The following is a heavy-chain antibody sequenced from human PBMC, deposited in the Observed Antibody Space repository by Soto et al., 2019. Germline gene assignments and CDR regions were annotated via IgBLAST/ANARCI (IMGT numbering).Heavy chain of an antibody. V-gene: IGHV4-4*07. CDR1: GGSISSYY. J-gene: IGHJ6*02. CDR2: IYTSGST. CDR3: ARDRGESIAARYYYYYGMDV. Sequence: QVQLQESGPGLVKPSETPSLTCTVSGGSISSYYWSWIRQPAGKGLEWIGRIYTSGSTNYNPSLKSRVTMSVDTSKNQFSLKLSSVTAADTAVYYCARDRGESIAARYYYYYGMDVWGQGTTVTVSS. D-gene: IGHD6-6*01.